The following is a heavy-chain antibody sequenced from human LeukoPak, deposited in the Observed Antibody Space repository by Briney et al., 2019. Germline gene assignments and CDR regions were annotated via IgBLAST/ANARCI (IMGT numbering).Heavy chain of an antibody. D-gene: IGHD3-10*01. V-gene: IGHV3-23*01. J-gene: IGHJ4*02. CDR2: ISGSGSNT. CDR1: GFTFDTYA. Sequence: GGSLRLSCAASGFTFDTYALSWARRAPGKGLEWVSAISGSGSNTYYADSVKGRFTISRDNSKSTVFLQMNSLRAEDTALYYSAKRRRSGASGIGNWLDYWGQGTLVTVSS. CDR3: AKRRRSGASGIGNWLDY.